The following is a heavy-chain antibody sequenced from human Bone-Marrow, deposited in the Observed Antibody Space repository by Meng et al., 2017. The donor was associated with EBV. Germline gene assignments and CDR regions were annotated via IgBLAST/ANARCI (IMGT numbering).Heavy chain of an antibody. Sequence: VQLVGSGVGLIEPGGSLRLSCAASGFTVRSGYMSWVRQPPGRGLEWVSVIHSVGNAYYADSVRGRFTLSRDNSKNTLYLRMNYLRAEDTAVYYCARSYGSTLDWFDPWGQGTLVTVSS. CDR3: ARSYGSTLDWFDP. CDR1: GFTVRSGY. CDR2: IHSVGNA. D-gene: IGHD2-2*01. J-gene: IGHJ5*02. V-gene: IGHV3-53*01.